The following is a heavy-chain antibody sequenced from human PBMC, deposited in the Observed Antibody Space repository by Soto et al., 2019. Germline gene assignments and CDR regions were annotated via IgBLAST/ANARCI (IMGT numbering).Heavy chain of an antibody. J-gene: IGHJ1*01. D-gene: IGHD2-15*01. CDR3: AGTYCSGGSCYPDAEYFQH. Sequence: QVQLVQSGAEVKKPGSSVKVSCRASGGTFSSYTISWVRQAPGQGREWMGRIIPILGIANYAQKFQGRATITADKSTSTAYMELSSLRSDDTAVYYCAGTYCSGGSCYPDAEYFQHWGQGTLVTVSS. CDR1: GGTFSSYT. CDR2: IIPILGIA. V-gene: IGHV1-69*02.